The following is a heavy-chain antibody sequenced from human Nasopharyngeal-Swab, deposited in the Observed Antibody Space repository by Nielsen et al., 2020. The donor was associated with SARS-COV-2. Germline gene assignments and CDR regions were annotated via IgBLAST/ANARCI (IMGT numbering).Heavy chain of an antibody. V-gene: IGHV4-39*01. D-gene: IGHD6-13*01. Sequence: SETLSLTCTVSGASVSTDTYYWGWVRQPPGKGLEWIATIYYSGRTYYNPSLKSRVTISVDTSKSQFSLQLSSVTAADTAVYYCVRSSSWYYFDYWAQGTQVTVSS. CDR1: GASVSTDTYY. CDR3: VRSSSWYYFDY. J-gene: IGHJ4*02. CDR2: IYYSGRT.